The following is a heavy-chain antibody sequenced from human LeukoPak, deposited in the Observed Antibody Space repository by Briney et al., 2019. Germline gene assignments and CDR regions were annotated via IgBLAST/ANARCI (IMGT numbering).Heavy chain of an antibody. D-gene: IGHD6-6*01. CDR2: INHSGST. J-gene: IGHJ6*03. CDR1: GGSFSGYY. CDR3: ARGFKQRYSSSSFPPKKYYYYYYMDV. Sequence: SETLSLTCAVYGGSFSGYYWSWIRQPPGKGLEWIGEINHSGSTNYNPSLKSRVTISVDTSKNQFSLKLSSVTAADTAAYYCARGFKQRYSSSSFPPKKYYYYYYMDVWGKGTTVTVSS. V-gene: IGHV4-34*01.